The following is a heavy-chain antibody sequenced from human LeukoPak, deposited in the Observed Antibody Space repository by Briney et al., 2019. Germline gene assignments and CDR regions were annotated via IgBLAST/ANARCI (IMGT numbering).Heavy chain of an antibody. Sequence: GGSLRLSCAASGFSFSNYAMSWVRQAPGKGLEWVSGISGSGGDTYYADSVKGRFTISRDNSENTLYLQMNSLRADDTALYYCTKCILGSTIDYWGQGTLVTVSS. V-gene: IGHV3-23*01. CDR3: TKCILGSTIDY. CDR2: ISGSGGDT. D-gene: IGHD1-26*01. CDR1: GFSFSNYA. J-gene: IGHJ4*02.